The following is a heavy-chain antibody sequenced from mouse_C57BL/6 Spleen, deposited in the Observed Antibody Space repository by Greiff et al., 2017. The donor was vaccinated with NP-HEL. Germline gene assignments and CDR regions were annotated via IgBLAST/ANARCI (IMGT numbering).Heavy chain of an antibody. J-gene: IGHJ1*03. CDR2: ISSGGDYI. CDR3: TRDYDGSSYEYFDV. CDR1: GFTFSSYA. Sequence: EVMLVESGEGLVKPGGSLKLSCAASGFTFSSYAMSWVRQTPEKRLEWVAYISSGGDYIYYADTVKGRFTISRNNARNTLYLQMSSLKSEDTAMYYCTRDYDGSSYEYFDVWGTGTTVTVSS. V-gene: IGHV5-9-1*02. D-gene: IGHD1-1*01.